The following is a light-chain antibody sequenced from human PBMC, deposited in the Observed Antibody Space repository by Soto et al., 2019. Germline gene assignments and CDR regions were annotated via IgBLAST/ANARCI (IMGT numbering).Light chain of an antibody. Sequence: EIVLTQPPGTLSLSPGERATLSCRASQSVAGSYLAWYQQKPGQAPGLLIYAASSRAAGIPDRFSGSGSGTDCTLTISRLEPEDFAVYYCQQYGSSPFTFGPGTKVDIK. CDR3: QQYGSSPFT. CDR1: QSVAGSY. V-gene: IGKV3-20*01. CDR2: AAS. J-gene: IGKJ3*01.